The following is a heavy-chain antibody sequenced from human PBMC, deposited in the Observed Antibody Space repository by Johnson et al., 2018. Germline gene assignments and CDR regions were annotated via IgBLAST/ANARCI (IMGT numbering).Heavy chain of an antibody. CDR2: IKSRTDGGAR. J-gene: IGHJ1*01. CDR3: ATAALDWLTVFGNVAEYFQV. CDR1: GFTFSSYW. V-gene: IGHV3-15*07. Sequence: VRLRESGGGLVEPGGSMRLSCAASGFTFSSYWMNWVRQAPGKGLEWVGRIKSRTDGGAREYAAPVKGRFPISRDDSRNPLYLQRNSLKTEDTAVYYCATAALDWLTVFGNVAEYFQVWGQGTLVTVSS. D-gene: IGHD3-9*01.